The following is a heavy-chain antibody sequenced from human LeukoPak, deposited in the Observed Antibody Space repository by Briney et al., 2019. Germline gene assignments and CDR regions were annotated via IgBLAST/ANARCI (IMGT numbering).Heavy chain of an antibody. CDR3: TKGISGSSYSPFDS. CDR1: GFIFSDYA. V-gene: IGHV3-23*01. Sequence: GGSLRLSCAASGFIFSDYAMSWVRQAPGKGLEWVSGVSDSAGRTYHADSVKGRFTISRDNSKNTLYLQLNSLRDEDTAVYYCTKGISGSSYSPFDSWGQGVLVTVSS. CDR2: VSDSAGRT. J-gene: IGHJ4*02. D-gene: IGHD2-15*01.